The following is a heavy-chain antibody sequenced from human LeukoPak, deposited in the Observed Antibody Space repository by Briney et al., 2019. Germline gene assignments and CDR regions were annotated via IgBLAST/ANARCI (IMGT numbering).Heavy chain of an antibody. D-gene: IGHD5-24*01. CDR1: GYTFTGYY. J-gene: IGHJ6*03. V-gene: IGHV1-24*01. CDR3: ASGPSKRWLRFKPYYYMDV. CDR2: FDPEDGET. Sequence: ASVKVSCKASGYTFTGYYMHWVRQAPGKGLEWMGGFDPEDGETIYAQKFQGRVTMTEDTSTDTAYMELSRLRSDDTAVYYCASGPSKRWLRFKPYYYMDVWGKGTTVTVSS.